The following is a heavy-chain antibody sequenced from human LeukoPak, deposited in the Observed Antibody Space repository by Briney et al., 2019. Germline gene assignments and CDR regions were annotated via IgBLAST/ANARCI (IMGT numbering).Heavy chain of an antibody. CDR2: INHSGST. Sequence: SETLSLTCAVYGGSFSGYYWSWIRQPPGKGLEWIGEINHSGSTNYNPSLKSRVTISVDTSKNQFSLKLSSVTAADTAVYYCARDGLKNLYNWFDPWGQGTLVTVSS. J-gene: IGHJ5*02. CDR3: ARDGLKNLYNWFDP. D-gene: IGHD3/OR15-3a*01. V-gene: IGHV4-34*01. CDR1: GGSFSGYY.